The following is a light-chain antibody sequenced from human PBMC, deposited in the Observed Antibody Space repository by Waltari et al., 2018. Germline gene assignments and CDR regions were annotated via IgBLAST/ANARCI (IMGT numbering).Light chain of an antibody. CDR1: QGIRND. J-gene: IGKJ3*01. CDR2: AAS. Sequence: AIQMTQSPSSLSASVGNRVPITCRARQGIRNDLGWYQQKPGKAPKLLIYAASSLQSGVPSRFSGSGSGTDFTLIISSLQPEDFATYYCLQDYNYPFTFGPGTKVDIK. CDR3: LQDYNYPFT. V-gene: IGKV1-6*01.